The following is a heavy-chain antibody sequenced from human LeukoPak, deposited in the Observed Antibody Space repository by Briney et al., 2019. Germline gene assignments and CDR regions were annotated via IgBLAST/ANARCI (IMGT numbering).Heavy chain of an antibody. Sequence: SETLSLTCTVSGGSISSGGYYWSWIRQHPGKGLEWIGYIYYSGSTYYNPSLKSRVTISVDTSKNQFSLKLSSVTAADTAVYYCARASWGLGELLSNWFDPWSQGTLVTVSS. V-gene: IGHV4-31*03. CDR2: IYYSGST. D-gene: IGHD1-26*01. CDR3: ARASWGLGELLSNWFDP. J-gene: IGHJ5*02. CDR1: GGSISSGGYY.